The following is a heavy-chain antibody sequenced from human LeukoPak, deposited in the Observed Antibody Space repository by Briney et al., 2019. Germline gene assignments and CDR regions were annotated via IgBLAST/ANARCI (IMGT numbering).Heavy chain of an antibody. J-gene: IGHJ4*02. CDR1: GYTFTSYA. CDR2: INAGNGNT. V-gene: IGHV1-3*01. Sequence: ASVKVSCKASGYTFTSYAMHWVRQAPGQRHEWMGWINAGNGNTKYSQKFQGRVTITRDTSASTAYMELSSLRSEDTAVYYCARGGRRYFDYFDYWGQGTLVTVSS. CDR3: ARGGRRYFDYFDY. D-gene: IGHD3-9*01.